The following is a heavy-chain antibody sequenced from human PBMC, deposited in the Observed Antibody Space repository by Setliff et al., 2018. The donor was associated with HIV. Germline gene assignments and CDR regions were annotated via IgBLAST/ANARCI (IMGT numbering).Heavy chain of an antibody. CDR3: AKDRRYYYGSGSYAAET. V-gene: IGHV4-61*01. D-gene: IGHD3-10*01. J-gene: IGHJ5*02. CDR2: IYYSGST. CDR1: GGSVSSGSYY. Sequence: KASETLSLTCTVSGGSVSSGSYYWSWIRQPPGKGLEWIGYIYYSGSTNYNPSLKSRVTISLDTSKNQFSLKLNSVTAADTAVYYCAKDRRYYYGSGSYAAETWGQGTLVTVSS.